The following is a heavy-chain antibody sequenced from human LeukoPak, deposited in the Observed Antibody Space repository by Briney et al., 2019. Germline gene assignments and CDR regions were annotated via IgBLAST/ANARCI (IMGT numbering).Heavy chain of an antibody. D-gene: IGHD2-2*02. CDR3: AKFYCSSTSCYTAFGY. Sequence: GGSLRLSCAASGFTVSSNYMSWVRQAPGKGLEWVSVIYSGGSTYYADSVKGRFTISRDNSKNTLYLQMNSLRAEDTAVYYCAKFYCSSTSCYTAFGYRGQGTLVTVSS. V-gene: IGHV3-53*05. CDR1: GFTVSSNY. J-gene: IGHJ4*02. CDR2: IYSGGST.